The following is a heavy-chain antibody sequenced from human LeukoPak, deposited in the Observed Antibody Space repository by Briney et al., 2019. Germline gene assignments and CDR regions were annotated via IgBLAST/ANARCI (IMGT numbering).Heavy chain of an antibody. V-gene: IGHV4-59*08. D-gene: IGHD7-27*01. CDR1: GGSVSSYY. J-gene: IGHJ4*02. CDR3: ARGWGYFDS. CDR2: TYYSGST. Sequence: SETLFLTCTVSGGSVSSYYLSWIRQPPGRGLEWIGYTYYSGSTNYSPSLKSRVTISVDTSKNQFSLKLSSVTAADTAVYYCARGWGYFDSWGQGTLVTVSS.